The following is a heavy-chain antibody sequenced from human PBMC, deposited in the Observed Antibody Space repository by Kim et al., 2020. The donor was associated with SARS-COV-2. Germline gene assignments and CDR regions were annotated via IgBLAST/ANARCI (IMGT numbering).Heavy chain of an antibody. Sequence: GGSLRLSCAASGFTFSTYGMHWVRQAPDKGLEWVAVIWFDGNNKDYADSVKGRFTISRDNSKNTLYLQLNSLRAEDTAVYYCARDFNGGPGLGYWGQGTLVTVSS. CDR3: ARDFNGGPGLGY. V-gene: IGHV3-33*01. J-gene: IGHJ4*02. CDR2: IWFDGNNK. D-gene: IGHD3-22*01. CDR1: GFTFSTYG.